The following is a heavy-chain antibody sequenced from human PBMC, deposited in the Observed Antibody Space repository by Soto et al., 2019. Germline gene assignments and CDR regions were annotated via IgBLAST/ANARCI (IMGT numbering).Heavy chain of an antibody. CDR3: AREAGYCSRTSCYRRAFDT. J-gene: IGHJ3*02. Sequence: GGSLRLSCAASGFTFSGHWMHWVRQVPGKGLEWVSRINTDGGSSAYADSVKGRFTISRDNAKNTLYLQMKGLRAEDTAVYYCAREAGYCSRTSCYRRAFDTWGQGTTVTVPS. CDR1: GFTFSGHW. CDR2: INTDGGSS. D-gene: IGHD2-2*01. V-gene: IGHV3-74*03.